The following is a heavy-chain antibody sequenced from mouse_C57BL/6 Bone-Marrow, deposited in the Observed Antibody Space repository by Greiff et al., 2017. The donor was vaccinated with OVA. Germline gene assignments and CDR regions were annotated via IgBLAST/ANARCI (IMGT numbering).Heavy chain of an antibody. CDR2: IYPGGGYT. CDR1: GYTFTNYW. Sequence: VQLQQSGAELVRPGPSVKMSCKASGYTFTNYWIGWAKQRPGHGLEWIGDIYPGGGYTNYNEKFKGKATLTADKSSSTAYMQFSSLTSEDSAIYYCARGGYYGSSFFDYWGQGTTLTVSS. V-gene: IGHV1-63*01. J-gene: IGHJ2*01. CDR3: ARGGYYGSSFFDY. D-gene: IGHD1-1*01.